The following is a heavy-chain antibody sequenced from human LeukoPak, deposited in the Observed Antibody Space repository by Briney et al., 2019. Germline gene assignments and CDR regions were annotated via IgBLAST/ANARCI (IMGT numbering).Heavy chain of an antibody. Sequence: ASVKVSCKASGYTFTSYGISWVRQAPGQGLERMGWISAYNGNTNYAQKLQGRVTMTTDTSTSTAYMELRSLRSDDTAVYYCARARYSSSWPSSYYYYMDVWGKGTTVTVSS. CDR3: ARARYSSSWPSSYYYYMDV. J-gene: IGHJ6*03. CDR1: GYTFTSYG. CDR2: ISAYNGNT. D-gene: IGHD6-13*01. V-gene: IGHV1-18*01.